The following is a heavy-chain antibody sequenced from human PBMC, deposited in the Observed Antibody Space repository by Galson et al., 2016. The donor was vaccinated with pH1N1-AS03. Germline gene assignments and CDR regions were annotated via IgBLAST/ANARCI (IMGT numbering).Heavy chain of an antibody. J-gene: IGHJ6*02. Sequence: SLRLACAASGFSFSRYWMTWVRQSPGRELEWVDSRKSDGSYKYYVVFARGQFTIARDDVERSLYLQLSSLRVEDTAVYYGARLGYCSRDHCFYGMDVWGQGTTVTVSS. CDR1: GFSFSRYW. D-gene: IGHD2-2*01. CDR2: RKSDGSYK. V-gene: IGHV3-7*03. CDR3: ARLGYCSRDHCFYGMDV.